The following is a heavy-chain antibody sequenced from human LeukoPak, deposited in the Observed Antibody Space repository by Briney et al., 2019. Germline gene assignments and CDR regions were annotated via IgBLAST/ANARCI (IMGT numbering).Heavy chain of an antibody. D-gene: IGHD3-10*01. J-gene: IGHJ6*02. CDR2: IYYSGST. Sequence: SETLSLTCTVSGGSVSSSSYYWGWIRQPPGRGLEWIGSIYYSGSTYYNPSLKSRVTISVDTSKNQFSLKLSSVTAADTAVYYCARVARPLRYYYGMDVWGQGTTVTVSS. V-gene: IGHV4-39*07. CDR1: GGSVSSSSYY. CDR3: ARVARPLRYYYGMDV.